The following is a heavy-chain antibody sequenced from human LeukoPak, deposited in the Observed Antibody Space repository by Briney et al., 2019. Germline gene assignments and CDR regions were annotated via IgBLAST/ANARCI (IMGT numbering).Heavy chain of an antibody. V-gene: IGHV3-15*01. J-gene: IGHJ4*02. D-gene: IGHD3-22*01. CDR2: FKSKTNGGTT. Sequence: GGPQTLFCTGSGFLLSKAWVIWVRQAPGGGLEWVSRFKSKTNGGTTDYPVPVQGRFINSRDDSTNTLYLQMNSLKTEDTAVYYCTTNFYGSSGYPRGFEYWGQGTLVTVSS. CDR1: GFLLSKAW. CDR3: TTNFYGSSGYPRGFEY.